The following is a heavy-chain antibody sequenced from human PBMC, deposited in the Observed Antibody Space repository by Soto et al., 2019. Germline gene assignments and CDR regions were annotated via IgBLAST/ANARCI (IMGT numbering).Heavy chain of an antibody. CDR2: ISYDGSNK. J-gene: IGHJ6*03. Sequence: QVQLVESGGGVVQPGRSLRLSCAASGFTFSSYGMHWVRQAPGKGLEWVAAISYDGSNKYYADSVKGRFTISRDNSKNTLYLQMISLRAEDTAVYYCAKVGVDNIAGYYYYMDVWGKGTTVTVSS. CDR1: GFTFSSYG. CDR3: AKVGVDNIAGYYYYMDV. D-gene: IGHD3-3*01. V-gene: IGHV3-30*18.